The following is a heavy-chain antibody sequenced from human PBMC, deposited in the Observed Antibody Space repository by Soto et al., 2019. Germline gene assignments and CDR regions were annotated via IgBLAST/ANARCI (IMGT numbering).Heavy chain of an antibody. CDR3: ARGRYDRGDYVLYYYYMDV. V-gene: IGHV1-3*01. Sequence: ASVKVSCKASGYNFATYAIHWVRQAPGQRLEWMGWINAGNGDTKYSQKSQGRVTITRDTSASTVYMELSSLTSEDTAVYYCARGRYDRGDYVLYYYYMDVWGEGTTVTVSS. CDR1: GYNFATYA. J-gene: IGHJ6*03. CDR2: INAGNGDT. D-gene: IGHD4-17*01.